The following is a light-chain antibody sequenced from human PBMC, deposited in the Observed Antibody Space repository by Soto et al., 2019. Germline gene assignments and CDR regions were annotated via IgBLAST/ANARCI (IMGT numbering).Light chain of an antibody. Sequence: QSVLTQPASVSGSPGQSITISCTGTSSDVGSYNLVSWYQQHPGKAPKLMIYEGSKRPSGVSNRFSGSKSGNTASLTIYGLQAEDVADYYCCSYAGSTTYILFGGGTKLTVL. CDR2: EGS. CDR3: CSYAGSTTYIL. J-gene: IGLJ2*01. V-gene: IGLV2-23*01. CDR1: SSDVGSYNL.